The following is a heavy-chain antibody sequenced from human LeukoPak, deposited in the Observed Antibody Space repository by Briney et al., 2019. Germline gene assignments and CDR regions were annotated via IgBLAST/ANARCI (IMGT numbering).Heavy chain of an antibody. Sequence: ASVKVSCKASGYTFTSYDINWVRQAPGQGLEWMGWMNTNSGKTGYAQKFQGRVTMTRNTSISTAYMELSSLSSEDTAVYYCARVRSSSPYYYYGMDVWGQGTTVTVSS. J-gene: IGHJ6*02. CDR1: GYTFTSYD. CDR3: ARVRSSSPYYYYGMDV. CDR2: MNTNSGKT. V-gene: IGHV1-8*01. D-gene: IGHD6-13*01.